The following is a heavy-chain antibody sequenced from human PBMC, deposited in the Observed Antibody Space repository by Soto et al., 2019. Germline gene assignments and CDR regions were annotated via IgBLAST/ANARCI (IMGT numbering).Heavy chain of an antibody. D-gene: IGHD3-3*02. CDR2: ISGTAHAS. Sequence: EVQLLESGGDLVQPGGSLRISCAASGFDFSNYGMSWVRQAPGKGLEWVSAISGTAHASYYAASVKGRFTISRDNSKNTLYLHMNSLRVEDTAVYFCVKDAPQPFSDWGQGTLVTVSS. CDR1: GFDFSNYG. V-gene: IGHV3-23*01. CDR3: VKDAPQPFSD. J-gene: IGHJ4*02.